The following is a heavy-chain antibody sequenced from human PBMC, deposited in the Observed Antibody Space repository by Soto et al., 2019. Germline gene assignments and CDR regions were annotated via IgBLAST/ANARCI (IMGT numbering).Heavy chain of an antibody. J-gene: IGHJ4*02. D-gene: IGHD3-22*01. CDR2: IDPSDSQT. Sequence: GESLKISCKGSGYSFAGYWTTWVRQKPGKGLEWMGRIDPSDSQTYYSPSFRGHVTISATKSITTVFLQWSSLRASDTAMYYCARQIYDSDTGPNFQYYFDSWGQGAPVTVSS. CDR3: ARQIYDSDTGPNFQYYFDS. V-gene: IGHV5-10-1*01. CDR1: GYSFAGYW.